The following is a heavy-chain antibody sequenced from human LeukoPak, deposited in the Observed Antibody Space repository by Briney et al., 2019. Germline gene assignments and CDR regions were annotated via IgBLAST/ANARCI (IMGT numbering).Heavy chain of an antibody. CDR2: IYYSGYT. J-gene: IGHJ3*02. V-gene: IGHV4-30-4*01. CDR3: ARDQISGSSGYYGDAFNI. Sequence: SETLSLTCTVSGGSVSSGLYYWSWIRQPPGKGLEWVGYIYYSGYTYYNPSLKSRVTISVDTSKNQFSLKLSSVTAADTAVYYCARDQISGSSGYYGDAFNIWGQGTMVTASS. CDR1: GGSVSSGLYY. D-gene: IGHD3-22*01.